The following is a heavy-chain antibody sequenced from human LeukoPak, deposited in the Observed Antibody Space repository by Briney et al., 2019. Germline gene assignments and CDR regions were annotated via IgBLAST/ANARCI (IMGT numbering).Heavy chain of an antibody. J-gene: IGHJ4*02. CDR2: IYYSGST. Sequence: PSETLSLTCTVSGGSISPYYWNWIRQPPGKGLEWIGYIYYSGSTNYNPSLKSRVTISLDTSRNQFSLRLSSVTAADTAVYFCAREYSTSSEGDSFDYWGQGSLVTVSS. CDR1: GGSISPYY. CDR3: AREYSTSSEGDSFDY. V-gene: IGHV4-59*01. D-gene: IGHD6-6*01.